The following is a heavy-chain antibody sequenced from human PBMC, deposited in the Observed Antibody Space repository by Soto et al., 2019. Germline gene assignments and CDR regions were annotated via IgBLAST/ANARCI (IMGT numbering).Heavy chain of an antibody. CDR2: IYYSGTT. CDR3: ARPDYNNYWYFDL. CDR1: GGSISSGDYY. D-gene: IGHD3-9*01. V-gene: IGHV4-30-4*01. Sequence: QVQLQESGPGLVKPSQTLSLTCTVSGGSISSGDYYWSWIRQPPGKGLEWIGYIYYSGTTYYNPYLKSPVTIPAATSKTQSYLTLSSVTAAHPAVYYCARPDYNNYWYFDLWGRGTLVTDSS. J-gene: IGHJ2*01.